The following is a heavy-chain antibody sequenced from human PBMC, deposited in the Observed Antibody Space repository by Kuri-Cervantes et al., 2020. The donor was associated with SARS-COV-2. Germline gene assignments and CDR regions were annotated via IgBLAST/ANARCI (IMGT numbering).Heavy chain of an antibody. CDR3: ASRSASLTELYYFDY. CDR2: IYHSGST. J-gene: IGHJ4*02. Sequence: SETLSLTCAVYGGSFSGYYWSWIRQSPGKGLEWIGSIYHSGSTYYNPSLKSRVTISVDTSKNQFSLKLSSVTAADTAVYYCASRSASLTELYYFDYWGQGTLVTVSS. D-gene: IGHD1-20*01. V-gene: IGHV4-34*01. CDR1: GGSFSGYY.